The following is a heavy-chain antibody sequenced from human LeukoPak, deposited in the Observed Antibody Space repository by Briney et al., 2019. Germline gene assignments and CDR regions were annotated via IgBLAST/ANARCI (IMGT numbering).Heavy chain of an antibody. J-gene: IGHJ3*01. CDR1: GSSISSYY. D-gene: IGHD3-10*01. CDR3: ARDRVWFGEDNAFDV. V-gene: IGHV4-59*01. Sequence: SETLSLTCPVSGSSISSYYWSWVRQPPGKGLEWLGYIYYSGSTNYNPSLKSRGTISVDTTKSQFSLKLSSVTAADTAVYFCARDRVWFGEDNAFDVWGRGTMVTVSS. CDR2: IYYSGST.